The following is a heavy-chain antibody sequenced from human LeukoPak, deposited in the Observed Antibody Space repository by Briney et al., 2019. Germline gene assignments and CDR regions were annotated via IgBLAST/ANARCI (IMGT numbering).Heavy chain of an antibody. CDR2: ISQNGDS. V-gene: IGHV4-34*01. Sequence: SETLSLTCGVSGGSLSFYYWSWIRQSPGKGLEWIAEISQNGDSNYNMSLKSRVTIDKSKNQVSLKLNSVTAADTAVYYCARALGAFDIWGQGTMVTVSS. J-gene: IGHJ3*02. CDR3: ARALGAFDI. CDR1: GGSLSFYY.